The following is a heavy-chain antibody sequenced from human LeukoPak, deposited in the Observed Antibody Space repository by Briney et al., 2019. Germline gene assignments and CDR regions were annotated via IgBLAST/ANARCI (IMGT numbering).Heavy chain of an antibody. CDR1: GDSITTIDW. CDR3: AANGYYTIEY. J-gene: IGHJ4*02. D-gene: IGHD1-26*01. Sequence: SGTLSLTCAVSGDSITTIDWWSFVRHSPGKGLEWIGEIHHSGGTNYNPSLESRVTISVDKAKNQFSLNFNSVTAADSAVYYCAANGYYTIEYWGQGTLVTVSS. CDR2: IHHSGGT. V-gene: IGHV4-4*02.